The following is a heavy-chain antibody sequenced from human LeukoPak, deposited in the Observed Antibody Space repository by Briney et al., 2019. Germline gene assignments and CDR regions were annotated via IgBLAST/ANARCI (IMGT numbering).Heavy chain of an antibody. Sequence: GGSLRLSCAASGLTVIKNYMSWVRQAPGKGLEWVSTIYSSGSTYYADSVKGRFTISRDKSKNTLYLQMSSLRAEDTAVYYCARVFCGDDCPRDDDAFDIWGQGTMVTVSS. J-gene: IGHJ3*02. CDR1: GLTVIKNY. V-gene: IGHV3-66*01. D-gene: IGHD2-21*02. CDR2: IYSSGST. CDR3: ARVFCGDDCPRDDDAFDI.